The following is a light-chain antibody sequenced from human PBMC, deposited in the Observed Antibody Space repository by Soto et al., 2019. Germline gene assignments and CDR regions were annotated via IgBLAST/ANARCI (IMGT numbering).Light chain of an antibody. CDR1: SSDVGGYNY. Sequence: QSVLTQPPSASGSPGQSVTISCTGTSSDVGGYNYVSWYQQHPGKAPKLMIYEVTKRPSGVPDRFSGSKSGNTASLTVSGFQAEDEAYYYCSSYAGSLYVFGTGTKLTVL. CDR2: EVT. CDR3: SSYAGSLYV. V-gene: IGLV2-8*01. J-gene: IGLJ1*01.